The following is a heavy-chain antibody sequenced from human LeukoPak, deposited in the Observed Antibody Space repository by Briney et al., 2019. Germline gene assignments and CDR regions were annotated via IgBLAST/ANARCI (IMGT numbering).Heavy chain of an antibody. CDR3: ARGVGATYYYYYYMDA. Sequence: PSETLCLTCAVYGGSFSGYYWSWIRQPPGKGLEWIGEINHSGSTNYNPSLKSRVTISVDTSKNQFSLKLSSVTAADTAVYYCARGVGATYYYYYYMDAWGKGTTVTISS. V-gene: IGHV4-34*01. J-gene: IGHJ6*03. CDR1: GGSFSGYY. D-gene: IGHD1-26*01. CDR2: INHSGST.